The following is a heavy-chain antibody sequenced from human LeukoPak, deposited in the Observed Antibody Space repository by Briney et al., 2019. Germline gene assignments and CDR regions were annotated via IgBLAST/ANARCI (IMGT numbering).Heavy chain of an antibody. V-gene: IGHV3-53*01. Sequence: GGSLRLSCAASGFTVSSNYMSWVRQAPGKGLEWVSVIYSGGSTYYADSVKGRFTISRDNSKNTLYLQMNSLRAEDTAVYHCAREYDSSTGTYDAFDIWGQGTMATVSS. CDR1: GFTVSSNY. CDR3: AREYDSSTGTYDAFDI. CDR2: IYSGGST. J-gene: IGHJ3*02. D-gene: IGHD3-22*01.